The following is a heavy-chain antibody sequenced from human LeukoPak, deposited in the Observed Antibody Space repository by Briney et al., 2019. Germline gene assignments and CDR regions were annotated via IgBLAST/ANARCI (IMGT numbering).Heavy chain of an antibody. Sequence: GESLKISCKGSGYSFTNYWIGWVRQMPGKGLEWMGIICPGDSDTRYSPSFQGQVTISADKSISTAYLQWSSLKASDTAMYYCARYGPGYGSGSYLLYWGQGTLVTVSS. CDR2: ICPGDSDT. CDR3: ARYGPGYGSGSYLLY. V-gene: IGHV5-51*01. J-gene: IGHJ4*02. CDR1: GYSFTNYW. D-gene: IGHD3-10*01.